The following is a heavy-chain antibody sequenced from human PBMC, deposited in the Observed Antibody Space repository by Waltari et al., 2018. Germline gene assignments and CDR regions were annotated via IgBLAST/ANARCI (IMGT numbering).Heavy chain of an antibody. CDR2: ITSNGDTT. V-gene: IGHV3-64*01. CDR3: ARDKVGSSDY. CDR1: GLPFRSYA. J-gene: IGHJ4*02. Sequence: EVQLVESGGGLVQPGGSLRLSCAASGLPFRSYAMHWVRLAPGRGLEYVSSITSNGDTTYYANSVKGRFTMSRDNSKNTLYLQMGSLRDEDMAVYYCARDKVGSSDYWGQGTLVTVSS. D-gene: IGHD1-26*01.